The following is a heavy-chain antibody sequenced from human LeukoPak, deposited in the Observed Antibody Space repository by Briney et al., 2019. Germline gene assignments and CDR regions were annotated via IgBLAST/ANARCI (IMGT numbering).Heavy chain of an antibody. D-gene: IGHD3-10*01. V-gene: IGHV4-39*01. CDR3: ARLVWFEDRYFDY. Sequence: SETLSLTCTVSGGSISSSSFYWGWIRQPPGKGLEWIGNIYYSGSTYYNPSRKSQLTISVYTYKNQFSLKLSSVTAADTAMYYCARLVWFEDRYFDYWGQGTLVTVSS. J-gene: IGHJ4*02. CDR1: GGSISSSSFY. CDR2: IYYSGST.